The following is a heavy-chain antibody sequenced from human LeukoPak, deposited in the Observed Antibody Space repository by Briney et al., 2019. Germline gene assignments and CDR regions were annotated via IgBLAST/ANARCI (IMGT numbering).Heavy chain of an antibody. CDR2: INWNGGST. Sequence: PGGSLRLSCAASGFTFDDYGLSWVRQAPGKGLEWVSTINWNGGSTGYADPVEGRFTISRDNAKNSLYLQMNSLRAEDTALYYCARVSDISVAAYFDYWGQGTLVTVSS. D-gene: IGHD6-19*01. CDR3: ARVSDISVAAYFDY. J-gene: IGHJ4*02. V-gene: IGHV3-20*04. CDR1: GFTFDDYG.